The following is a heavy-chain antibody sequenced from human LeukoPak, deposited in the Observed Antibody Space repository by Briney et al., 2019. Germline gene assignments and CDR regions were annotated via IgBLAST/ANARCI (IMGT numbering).Heavy chain of an antibody. CDR3: ASGPGDFWSSYSFDY. Sequence: SETLSLTCTVSGGSISSYYWSWIRQPPGKGLEWIGYIYYSGSTNYNPSLKSRVTISVDTAKNQFSLKLSSVTAADTAVYYCASGPGDFWSSYSFDYWGQGTLVTVSS. D-gene: IGHD3-3*01. CDR2: IYYSGST. V-gene: IGHV4-59*01. CDR1: GGSISSYY. J-gene: IGHJ4*02.